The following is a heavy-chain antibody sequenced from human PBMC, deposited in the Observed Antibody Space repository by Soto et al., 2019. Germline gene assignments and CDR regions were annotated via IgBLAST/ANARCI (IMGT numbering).Heavy chain of an antibody. J-gene: IGHJ4*02. V-gene: IGHV3-23*01. CDR3: AKDPMVRDCSGGTCYFDY. D-gene: IGHD2-15*01. CDR2: ISGSGGDT. Sequence: GGSLRLSCVGSGFTFSNYAMSWVRQAPGKGLEWVSAISGSGGDTYYADSVKGRFTISRDNSRNTLYLQMNSLRAEDTAVYYCAKDPMVRDCSGGTCYFDYWGQGTLVTVSS. CDR1: GFTFSNYA.